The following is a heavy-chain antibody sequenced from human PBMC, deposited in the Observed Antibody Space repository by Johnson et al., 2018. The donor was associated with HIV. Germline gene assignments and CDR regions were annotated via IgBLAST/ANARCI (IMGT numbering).Heavy chain of an antibody. CDR3: ARVPSAGAGSRGGAFDI. J-gene: IGHJ3*02. CDR1: KFTFSSYP. CDR2: ISYDGTNK. V-gene: IGHV3-30*04. Sequence: QVQLVESGGGVVQPGRSLRLSCAASKFTFSSYPMHWVRQAPGKGLEWVALISYDGTNKYYADSVKGRFTISRDNSKNTLYLQMNSLRAEDTAVYYCARVPSAGAGSRGGAFDIWGQGTVVTVSS. D-gene: IGHD6-13*01.